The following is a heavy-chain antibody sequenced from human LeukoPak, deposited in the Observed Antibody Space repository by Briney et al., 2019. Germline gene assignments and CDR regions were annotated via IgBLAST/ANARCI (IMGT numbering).Heavy chain of an antibody. CDR1: GYTLTELS. CDR2: FDPEDGET. J-gene: IGHJ3*02. D-gene: IGHD1-1*01. V-gene: IGHV1-24*01. CDR3: ATEGSQLERRGVFDI. Sequence: ASVKVSRKVSGYTLTELSMHWVRQAPGKGLAWMGGFDPEDGETIYAQKFQGRVTMTEDTSTDTAYMELSSLRSEDTAVYYCATEGSQLERRGVFDIWGQGTMVTVSS.